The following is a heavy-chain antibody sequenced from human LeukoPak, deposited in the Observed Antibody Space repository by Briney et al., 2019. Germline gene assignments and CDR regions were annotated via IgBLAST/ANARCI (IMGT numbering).Heavy chain of an antibody. CDR3: ARRTYCGGDCFSAFDI. CDR2: IIPILGIA. Sequence: GSSVKVSCKSSGGTFSSYIISWVRQAPGQGLEWMVRIIPILGIANYAQKFQGRVTITADKSTSAAYMELSSLRSEDTAVYYCARRTYCGGDCFSAFDIWGQGTMVTVSS. J-gene: IGHJ3*02. CDR1: GGTFSSYI. V-gene: IGHV1-69*02. D-gene: IGHD2-21*02.